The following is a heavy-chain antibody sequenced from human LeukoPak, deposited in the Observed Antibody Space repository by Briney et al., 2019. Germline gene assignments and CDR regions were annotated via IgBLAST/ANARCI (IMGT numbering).Heavy chain of an antibody. CDR2: IYHSGST. D-gene: IGHD6-19*01. CDR3: ARGAFWGSSGWGSDYYYYGMDV. J-gene: IGHJ6*02. Sequence: SGTLSLTCAVSGGSISSSNWWSWVRQPPGKGLERIGEIYHSGSTNYNPSLKSRVTISVDKSKNQFSLKLSSVTAADTAVYYCARGAFWGSSGWGSDYYYYGMDVWGQGTTVTVSS. V-gene: IGHV4-4*02. CDR1: GGSISSSNW.